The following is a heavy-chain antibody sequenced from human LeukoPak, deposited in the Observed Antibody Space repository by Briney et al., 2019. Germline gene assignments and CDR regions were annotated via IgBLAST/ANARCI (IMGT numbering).Heavy chain of an antibody. V-gene: IGHV4-59*01. CDR3: ASYVGYCSSTSCSNDAFDI. CDR1: GGSISSYY. Sequence: SETLSLTCTVSGGSISSYYWSWIRQPPGTGLEWIGYIYYSGSTNYNPSLKSRVTISVDTSKNQFSLKLSSVTAADTAVYYCASYVGYCSSTSCSNDAFDIWGQGTMVTVSS. J-gene: IGHJ3*02. CDR2: IYYSGST. D-gene: IGHD2-2*01.